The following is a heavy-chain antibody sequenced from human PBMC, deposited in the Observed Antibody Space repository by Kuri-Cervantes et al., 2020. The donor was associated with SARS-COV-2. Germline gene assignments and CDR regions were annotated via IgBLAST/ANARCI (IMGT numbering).Heavy chain of an antibody. J-gene: IGHJ4*02. V-gene: IGHV3-23*01. D-gene: IGHD3-3*01. CDR1: GFTFSSYA. Sequence: GGSLRLSCAASGFTFSSYAMSWVRQAPGKGLEWVSAISGSGGSTYYADSVKGRFTISRDNSKNTLYLQMNSLRAGDTAVYYCARAGYYDFWSGYYPVDYWGQGTLVTVSS. CDR2: ISGSGGST. CDR3: ARAGYYDFWSGYYPVDY.